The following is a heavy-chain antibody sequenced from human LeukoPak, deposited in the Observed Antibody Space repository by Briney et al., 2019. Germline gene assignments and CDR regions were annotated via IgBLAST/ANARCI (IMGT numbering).Heavy chain of an antibody. D-gene: IGHD3-10*01. Sequence: PGGSLRLSCAASGFTFSSYSMNSVRQAPGKGLEWVSSISSSSSYIYYADSVKGRFTISRDNAKNSLYLQMNSLRAEDTAVYYCAREGGHYGSGSSDYWGQGTLVTVSS. J-gene: IGHJ4*02. CDR3: AREGGHYGSGSSDY. V-gene: IGHV3-21*01. CDR1: GFTFSSYS. CDR2: ISSSSSYI.